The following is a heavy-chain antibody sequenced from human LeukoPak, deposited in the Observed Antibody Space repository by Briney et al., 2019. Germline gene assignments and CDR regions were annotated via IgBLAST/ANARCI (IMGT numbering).Heavy chain of an antibody. D-gene: IGHD1-26*01. CDR2: ISGSGGST. V-gene: IGHV3-23*01. Sequence: GGSLRLSCAASGFTFSSCAMSWVRQAPGKGLEWVSAISGSGGSTYYADSVKGRFTISRDNSKNTLYLQMNSLRAEDTAVYYCAKARWELLFRERYYFDYWGQGTLVTVSS. J-gene: IGHJ4*02. CDR3: AKARWELLFRERYYFDY. CDR1: GFTFSSCA.